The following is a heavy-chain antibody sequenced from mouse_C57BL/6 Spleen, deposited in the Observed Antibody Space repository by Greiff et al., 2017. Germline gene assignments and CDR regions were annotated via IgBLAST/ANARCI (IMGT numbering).Heavy chain of an antibody. CDR1: GFNVKNTY. D-gene: IGHD2-1*01. V-gene: IGHV14-3*01. J-gene: IGHJ4*01. Sequence: EVKLQESVAELVRPGASVKLSCTASGFNVKNTYMHWVKQRPEQGLEWIGRIDPANGNTKYAPKFQGKATITADTSSNTAYLQLSSLTSEDTAIYYCARGYCGNYDAMDYWGQGTSVTVSS. CDR2: IDPANGNT. CDR3: ARGYCGNYDAMDY.